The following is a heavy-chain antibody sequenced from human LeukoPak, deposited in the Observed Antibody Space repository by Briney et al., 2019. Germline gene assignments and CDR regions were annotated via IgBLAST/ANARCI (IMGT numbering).Heavy chain of an antibody. V-gene: IGHV3-21*01. Sequence: GGSLRLSCAASGFTFSTYSMNWVRQAPGEGLEWVSSISTSSIYIYYANSLKGRFTISRDNAKNSLYLQMISLGAEDTAVYFCARGSGVTMIVDSFDYWGQGTLVTVPS. D-gene: IGHD3-22*01. CDR2: ISTSSIYI. CDR3: ARGSGVTMIVDSFDY. J-gene: IGHJ4*02. CDR1: GFTFSTYS.